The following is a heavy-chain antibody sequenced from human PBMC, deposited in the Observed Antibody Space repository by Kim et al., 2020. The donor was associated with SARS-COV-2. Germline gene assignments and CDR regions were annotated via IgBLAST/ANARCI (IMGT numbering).Heavy chain of an antibody. D-gene: IGHD3-22*01. J-gene: IGHJ4*02. CDR2: IRNKAYGGTT. V-gene: IGHV3-49*03. CDR3: SRGGYYDSSGYPFFDY. CDR1: GFTFGDYA. Sequence: GGSLRLSCTGSGFTFGDYAMSWFRQAPGKGLEWVSFIRNKAYGGTTEYAASVKGRFTISRDDSKSIAYLQMNSLKTEDTAVYYCSRGGYYDSSGYPFFDYWGQGTLVTVSS.